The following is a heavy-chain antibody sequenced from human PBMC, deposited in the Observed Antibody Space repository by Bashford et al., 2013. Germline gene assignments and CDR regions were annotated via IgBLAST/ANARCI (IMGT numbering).Heavy chain of an antibody. J-gene: IGHJ4*02. V-gene: IGHV4-4*07. D-gene: IGHD3-10*01. CDR1: GGTISNYY. Sequence: SETLSLTCSVSGGTISNYYCSWIRQSAGKGLEWIGRIHTSGSTNYNPSLNSRVIISLDTSKNQFSLKLSSVTAADTAVYYCAVGGVRGVIRGFDYWGQGTLVTVSS. CDR3: AVGGVRGVIRGFDY. CDR2: IHTSGST.